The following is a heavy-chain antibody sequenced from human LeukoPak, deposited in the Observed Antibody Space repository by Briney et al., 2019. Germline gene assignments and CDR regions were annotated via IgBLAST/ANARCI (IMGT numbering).Heavy chain of an antibody. V-gene: IGHV4-59*01. CDR1: GGSISGYY. CDR2: IYYSGST. CDR3: ARQEQQLIYNWFDP. D-gene: IGHD6-13*01. J-gene: IGHJ5*02. Sequence: PSETLSLTCTVSGGSISGYYWSWIRQPPGKGLEWIGYIYYSGSTNYNPSLKSRVTISVDTSKYQFSLKLSSVTAADTAVYYCARQEQQLIYNWFDPWGQGTLVTVSS.